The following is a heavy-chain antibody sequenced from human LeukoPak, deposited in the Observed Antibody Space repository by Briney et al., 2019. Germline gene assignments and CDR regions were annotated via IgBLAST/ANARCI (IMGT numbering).Heavy chain of an antibody. CDR1: GGSISSEY. Sequence: SETLSPICTSSGGSISSEYWGRIPPPSGQGPEWIGRIYSSGNTNLHRSLKSRLTNSVDTSKSHFSLKLTSVTDAGTRRYFLAGVSSSTGYADWGRGIPVTVSS. D-gene: IGHD3-22*01. J-gene: IGHJ4*02. V-gene: IGHV4-4*07. CDR2: IYSSGNT. CDR3: AGVSSSTGYAD.